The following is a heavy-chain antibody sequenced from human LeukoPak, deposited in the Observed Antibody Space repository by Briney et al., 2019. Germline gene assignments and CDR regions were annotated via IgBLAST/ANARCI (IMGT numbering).Heavy chain of an antibody. CDR1: GFTFSGYA. CDR2: ISAGGGST. D-gene: IGHD6-19*01. J-gene: IGHJ4*02. CDR3: AKAGGWTNYSDY. V-gene: IGHV3-23*01. Sequence: PGGSLRLSCAASGFTFSGYAMTWVRQAPGKGLEWVSAISAGGGSTYYADSVKGRFTISRDNSKNTLYLQLNSLRAEDTAVYYCAKAGGWTNYSDYWGQGTLVTVPS.